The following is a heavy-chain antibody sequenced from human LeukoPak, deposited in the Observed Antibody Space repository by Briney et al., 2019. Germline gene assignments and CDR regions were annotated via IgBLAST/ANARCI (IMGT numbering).Heavy chain of an antibody. Sequence: GRSLRLSCAASGFTFSSYAMHWVRQAPGKGLEWVAVISYDGSNKYYADSVKGRFTISRDNSKNTLYLQMNSLRAEDTAVYYYARDFEMATTDYWGQGTLVTVSS. J-gene: IGHJ4*02. CDR1: GFTFSSYA. CDR2: ISYDGSNK. V-gene: IGHV3-30-3*01. CDR3: ARDFEMATTDY. D-gene: IGHD5-24*01.